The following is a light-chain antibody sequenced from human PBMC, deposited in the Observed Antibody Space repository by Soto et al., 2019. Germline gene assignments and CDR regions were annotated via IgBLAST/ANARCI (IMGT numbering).Light chain of an antibody. CDR1: QSVSSSY. Sequence: DIVLTQSPGTLSLSPGERATLSCRASQSVSSSYLAWYQQTPGQAPRLLIYGASSRATGIPDRFSGSGSGTDFTLTISRLEPEDFAVYYCQQYGSSPFTFGPGTKVDI. CDR2: GAS. J-gene: IGKJ3*01. V-gene: IGKV3-20*01. CDR3: QQYGSSPFT.